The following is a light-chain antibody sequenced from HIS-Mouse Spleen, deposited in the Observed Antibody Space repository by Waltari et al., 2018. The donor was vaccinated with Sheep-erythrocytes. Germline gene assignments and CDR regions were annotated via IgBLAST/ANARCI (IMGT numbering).Light chain of an antibody. CDR1: QSVLYSSNNKNY. V-gene: IGKV4-1*01. Sequence: DIQMTQSPSTLSVSLGERATINCKSSQSVLYSSNNKNYLAWYQQKPGKPPKLLIYWASTRESGVPDRFSGSGSGTDFTLTISSLQAEDVAVYYCQQYYSTLTFGGGTKVEIK. J-gene: IGKJ4*01. CDR3: QQYYSTLT. CDR2: WAS.